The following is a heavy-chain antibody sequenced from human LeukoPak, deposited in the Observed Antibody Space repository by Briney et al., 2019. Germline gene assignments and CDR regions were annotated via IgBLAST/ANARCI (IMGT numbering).Heavy chain of an antibody. CDR3: ASDQYIGSLDS. J-gene: IGHJ4*02. Sequence: SETLSLTCTLSGDSVSSYYWTWIRQPAGKGLEWIGRFYSTGSTNYNPSLKSRVTMSVDTSKNQFSLKLSSVTAADTAVYYCASDQYIGSLDSWGQRTLVTVSS. CDR2: FYSTGST. CDR1: GDSVSSYY. D-gene: IGHD1-26*01. V-gene: IGHV4-4*07.